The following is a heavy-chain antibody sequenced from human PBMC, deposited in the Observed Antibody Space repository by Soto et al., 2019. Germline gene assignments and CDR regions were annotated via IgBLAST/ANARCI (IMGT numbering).Heavy chain of an antibody. J-gene: IGHJ1*01. Sequence: QLQLQESGPGLVKPSETLSLTCTVSGGSVSINTYSWGWIRQSPVTGLQWIGSMYYSGSTYYNPSLRSRASISVDTSKNQLSLSLTSVTVADTATYYCARHDGTAGWGQGILVTVST. CDR3: ARHDGTAG. CDR1: GGSVSINTYS. CDR2: MYYSGST. D-gene: IGHD6-13*01. V-gene: IGHV4-39*01.